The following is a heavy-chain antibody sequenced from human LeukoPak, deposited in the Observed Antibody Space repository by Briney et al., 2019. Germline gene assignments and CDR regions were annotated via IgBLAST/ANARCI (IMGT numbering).Heavy chain of an antibody. J-gene: IGHJ4*02. CDR2: ISSNGGST. CDR3: VKDGDIVVVPAAMGPSDY. V-gene: IGHV3-64D*06. CDR1: GFTFSSYA. D-gene: IGHD2-2*01. Sequence: GGSLRLSCSASGFTFSSYAMHWVRQAPGKGLGYVSAISSNGGSTYYADSVRGRITISRDNSKNTLYLQMSSLRAEDTAVYYCVKDGDIVVVPAAMGPSDYWGQGTLVTVSS.